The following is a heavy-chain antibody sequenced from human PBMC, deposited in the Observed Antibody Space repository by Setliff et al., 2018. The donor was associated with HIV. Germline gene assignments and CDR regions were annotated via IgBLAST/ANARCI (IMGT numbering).Heavy chain of an antibody. CDR3: ARANFWSGYYGY. V-gene: IGHV4-39*07. CDR2: IYYSGST. Sequence: SETLSLTCTVSGGSIRSSSFYWGWIRQPPGKGLEWIGSIYYSGSTYYNPSLKSRVTISVDTSKNQFSLKLSSVTAADTAVYYCARANFWSGYYGYWGQGTLVTVSS. J-gene: IGHJ4*02. D-gene: IGHD3-3*01. CDR1: GGSIRSSSFY.